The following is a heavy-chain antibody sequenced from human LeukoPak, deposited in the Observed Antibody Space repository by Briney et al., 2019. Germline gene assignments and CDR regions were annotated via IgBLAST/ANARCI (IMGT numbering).Heavy chain of an antibody. CDR2: INSRSSTI. V-gene: IGHV3-48*01. CDR3: ASLYGDLSYYYYYMDV. D-gene: IGHD4-17*01. Sequence: GGSLKLSCAASGFTFSSYSMNWVRQAPGKGLEWVSYINSRSSTIYYADSVKGRFTISRDNAKNSLYLQMNSLRAEDTAVYYCASLYGDLSYYYYYMDVWGKGTTVTVSS. J-gene: IGHJ6*03. CDR1: GFTFSSYS.